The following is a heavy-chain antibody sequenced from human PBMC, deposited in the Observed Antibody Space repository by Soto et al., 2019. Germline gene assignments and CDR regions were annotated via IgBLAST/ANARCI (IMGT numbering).Heavy chain of an antibody. D-gene: IGHD3-9*01. J-gene: IGHJ6*03. CDR1: GGSISSYY. CDR3: ARAYYDILTVTYYLDV. CDR2: IYYSGST. Sequence: SETLSLTCTVSGGSISSYYWSWIRQPPGKGLEWIGYIYYSGSTNYNPSLKSRVTISVDTSKNQFSLKLSSVTAADTAVYYCARAYYDILTVTYYLDVWGQGTTVTVSS. V-gene: IGHV4-59*01.